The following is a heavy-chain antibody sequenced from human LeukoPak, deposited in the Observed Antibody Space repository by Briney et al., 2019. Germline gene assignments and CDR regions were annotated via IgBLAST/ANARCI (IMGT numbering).Heavy chain of an antibody. J-gene: IGHJ4*02. D-gene: IGHD3-9*01. V-gene: IGHV1-69*13. CDR3: ARATLNYDILTSYYNVLDY. Sequence: SVKVSCKASGGTFSSYAISWVRQAPGQGLEWMGGIIPIFGTANYAQKFQGRVTITADESTSTAYMELSSLRSEDTAVYYCARATLNYDILTSYYNVLDYWGQGTLVTVSS. CDR1: GGTFSSYA. CDR2: IIPIFGTA.